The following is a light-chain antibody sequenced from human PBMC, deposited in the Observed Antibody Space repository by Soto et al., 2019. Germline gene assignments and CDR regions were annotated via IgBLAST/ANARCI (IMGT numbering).Light chain of an antibody. Sequence: QSVLTQPPSVSVAPGQRVTISCTGSSSNIGAGYDVHWYQQLPGTAPKLLIYGNSNRPSGVPDRFSGSKSGTSASLAITGLQAEDEADYSCQSYDSSLSGYVFGTGTKVTVL. J-gene: IGLJ1*01. CDR3: QSYDSSLSGYV. CDR2: GNS. CDR1: SSNIGAGYD. V-gene: IGLV1-40*01.